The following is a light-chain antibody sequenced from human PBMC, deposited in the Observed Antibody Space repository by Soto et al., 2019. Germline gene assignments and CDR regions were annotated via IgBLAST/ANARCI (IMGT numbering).Light chain of an antibody. CDR3: QQYSNWPLYT. Sequence: EIVMTQSPGTLSVSPGERATLSCRASQAIGTNLAWYQQRPGQAPRLLSYAASSRATDIPARFTGRGSGTEFTLTISSLQPEDFAVYFCQQYSNWPLYTFGQGTKLEI. CDR2: AAS. J-gene: IGKJ2*01. CDR1: QAIGTN. V-gene: IGKV3-15*01.